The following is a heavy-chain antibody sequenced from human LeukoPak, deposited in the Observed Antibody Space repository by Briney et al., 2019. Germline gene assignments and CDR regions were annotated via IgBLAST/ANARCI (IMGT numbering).Heavy chain of an antibody. Sequence: PGGSLRLSCAASGFTFSTSWMHWVRQAPGKGLVWVSSISSSSSYIYYADSVKGRFTISRDNAKNSLYLQMNSLRAEDTAVYYCARARAAEDDFWSGPSPSIAFDIWGQGTMVTVSS. CDR2: ISSSSSYI. D-gene: IGHD3-3*01. V-gene: IGHV3-21*01. J-gene: IGHJ3*02. CDR3: ARARAAEDDFWSGPSPSIAFDI. CDR1: GFTFSTSW.